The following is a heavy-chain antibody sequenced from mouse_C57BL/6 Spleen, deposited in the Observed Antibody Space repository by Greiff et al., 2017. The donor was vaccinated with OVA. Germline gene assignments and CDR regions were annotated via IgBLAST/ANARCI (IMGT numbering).Heavy chain of an antibody. CDR1: GYSFTGYY. D-gene: IGHD1-1*01. CDR3: ARRDYGSSYFDV. Sequence: VQLQQSGPELVKPGASVKISCKASGYSFTGYYMNWVKQSPEKSLEWIGEINPSTGGTTYNQKFKAQATLTVDKSSSTAYMQLKSLTSEDSADYYCARRDYGSSYFDVWGTGTTVTVSS. V-gene: IGHV1-42*01. CDR2: INPSTGGT. J-gene: IGHJ1*03.